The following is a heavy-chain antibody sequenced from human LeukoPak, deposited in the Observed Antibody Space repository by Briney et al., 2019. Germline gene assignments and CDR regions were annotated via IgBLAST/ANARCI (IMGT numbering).Heavy chain of an antibody. V-gene: IGHV4-30-2*01. CDR2: IYHSGNT. CDR1: GGSISSGGYS. J-gene: IGHJ4*02. CDR3: ASTATSPYFFAY. Sequence: SQTLSLTCAVSGGSISSGGYSWSWIRQPPGKGLEWIGYIYHSGNTYYNLSLKSRVTISVDRSKNHFSLKLSSVTAADTAVYSCASTATSPYFFAYWGQGTLVTVSS. D-gene: IGHD6-25*01.